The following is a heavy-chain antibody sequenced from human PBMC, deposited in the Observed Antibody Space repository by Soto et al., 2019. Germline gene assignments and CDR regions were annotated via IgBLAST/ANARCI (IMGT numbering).Heavy chain of an antibody. J-gene: IGHJ5*02. CDR1: GGSISSSNW. D-gene: IGHD2-15*01. V-gene: IGHV4-4*02. CDR2: IYHSGST. Sequence: SETLSLTCAVSGGSISSSNWWSWVRQPPGKGLEWIGEIYHSGSTNYNPSLESRVTISVDKSNNQFSPKLSSVTAGDTAVYYCSRGSSRGPRWFDPWGQGTLVTVSS. CDR3: SRGSSRGPRWFDP.